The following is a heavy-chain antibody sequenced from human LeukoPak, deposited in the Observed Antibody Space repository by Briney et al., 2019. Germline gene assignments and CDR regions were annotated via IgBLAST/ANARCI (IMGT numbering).Heavy chain of an antibody. J-gene: IGHJ4*02. CDR1: GFTVSSNY. D-gene: IGHD2-2*01. V-gene: IGHV3-53*01. CDR3: ASASSHCSSTSCYIGY. Sequence: GGSLRLSCAASGFTVSSNYMSWVRQAPGKGLEWVSVIYSGGSTYYADSVKGRFTISRDNSKNTLYLQMNSLRAEDTAVYYCASASSHCSSTSCYIGYWDQGTLVTVSS. CDR2: IYSGGST.